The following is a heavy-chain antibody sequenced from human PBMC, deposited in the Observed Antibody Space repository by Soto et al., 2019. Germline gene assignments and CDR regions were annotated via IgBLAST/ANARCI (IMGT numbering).Heavy chain of an antibody. Sequence: GESLKISCKGSGYSFTSYWIGWVRQMPGKGLEWMGIIYPGDSDTRYSPSFQGQVTISADKSISTAYLQWSSLKASDTAMYYCARHTQDYDILKGYYRGPIDYWGQGTLVTVSS. J-gene: IGHJ4*02. CDR1: GYSFTSYW. V-gene: IGHV5-51*01. CDR2: IYPGDSDT. CDR3: ARHTQDYDILKGYYRGPIDY. D-gene: IGHD3-9*01.